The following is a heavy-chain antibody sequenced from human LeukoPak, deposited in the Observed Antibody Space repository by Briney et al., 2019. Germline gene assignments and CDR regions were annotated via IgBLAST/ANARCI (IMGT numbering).Heavy chain of an antibody. CDR3: VRGGQGDGHSADEGFDI. V-gene: IGHV6-1*01. J-gene: IGHJ3*02. Sequence: SQTLSLTCAISGDSVFSNSSWNWIRQSPWRGLEWLGRTYYRSKWYNDYGVSGKSQININPDTSKNHFSLHLSSVTPEDTAVYYCVRGGQGDGHSADEGFDIWGQGTMVTVS. CDR2: TYYRSKWYN. D-gene: IGHD5-18*01. CDR1: GDSVFSNSS.